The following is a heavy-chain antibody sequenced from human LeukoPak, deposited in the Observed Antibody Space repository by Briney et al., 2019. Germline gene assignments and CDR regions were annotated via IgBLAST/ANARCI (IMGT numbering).Heavy chain of an antibody. D-gene: IGHD1-26*01. J-gene: IGHJ4*02. CDR1: GGSFSGSY. V-gene: IGHV4-34*01. CDR3: ARDPSGDVARSFDY. Sequence: SETLSLTCAVRGGSFSGSYWNWIRQPPGKGLEWIGEINHSGITSYNPSLKSRVIISVDTSKNKFSLKVRSVTAADSAVYYCARDPSGDVARSFDYWGQGTPVTVSS. CDR2: INHSGIT.